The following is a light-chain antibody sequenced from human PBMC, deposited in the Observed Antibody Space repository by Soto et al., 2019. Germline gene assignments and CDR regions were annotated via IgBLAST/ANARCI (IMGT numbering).Light chain of an antibody. CDR3: AAWDDSLNGVV. Sequence: QSVLTQPPSASGTPGQTIAISCSGGSSNIGSHTVNWYQQLPGTAPRLLIYSNTQRPSGVPDRFSGSKSGTSASLAISGLQSEYGGDYSCAAWDDSLNGVVFGGGTKLTVL. J-gene: IGLJ2*01. CDR1: SSNIGSHT. CDR2: SNT. V-gene: IGLV1-44*01.